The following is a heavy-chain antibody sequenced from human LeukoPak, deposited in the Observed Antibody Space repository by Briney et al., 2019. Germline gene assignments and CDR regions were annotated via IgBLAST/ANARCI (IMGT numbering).Heavy chain of an antibody. J-gene: IGHJ4*02. D-gene: IGHD3-22*01. Sequence: PSETLSFTCTVSGGSISSYYWSWIRQPPGKGLEWIGYIYYSGSTNYNPSLKSRVTISVDTSKNQFSLKLSSVTAADTAVYYCARRSIDTYYYDSSGYAIPFFADYWGQGTLATVSS. CDR1: GGSISSYY. V-gene: IGHV4-59*08. CDR2: IYYSGST. CDR3: ARRSIDTYYYDSSGYAIPFFADY.